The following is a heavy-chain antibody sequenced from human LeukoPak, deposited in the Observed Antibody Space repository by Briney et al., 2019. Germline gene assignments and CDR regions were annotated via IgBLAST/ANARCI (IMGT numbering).Heavy chain of an antibody. CDR3: ARGYCSGGSCYNIDY. J-gene: IGHJ4*02. CDR2: ISSSGSTI. D-gene: IGHD2-15*01. Sequence: PGGSLRLSCAASGFTFSDYYMSWIRQAPGKGLEWVSYISSSGSTIYYADSVKGRFTISRDTAKNSLYLQMNSLRAEDTAVYYCARGYCSGGSCYNIDYWGQGTLVTVSS. V-gene: IGHV3-11*01. CDR1: GFTFSDYY.